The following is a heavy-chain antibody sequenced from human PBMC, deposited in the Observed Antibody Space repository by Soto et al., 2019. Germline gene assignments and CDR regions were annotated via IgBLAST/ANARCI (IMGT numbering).Heavy chain of an antibody. CDR3: AREGCGSGCYPYFDN. CDR2: IYSGGST. J-gene: IGHJ4*02. V-gene: IGHV3-66*01. Sequence: EVQLVESGGGLVQPGGSLRLSCAASGFTVSSNYMNWVRQAPGKGLEWVSVIYSGGSTYYADSVKGRFTISRETSKDTLYLQMDSLRAEDTAVYYCAREGCGSGCYPYFDNWGQGTLVTVSS. CDR1: GFTVSSNY. D-gene: IGHD2-21*02.